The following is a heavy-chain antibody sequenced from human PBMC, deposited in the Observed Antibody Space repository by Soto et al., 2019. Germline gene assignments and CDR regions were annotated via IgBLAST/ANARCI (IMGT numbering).Heavy chain of an antibody. CDR1: GYTFTSYY. CDR3: ARDHSGSYTGTTSPVN. Sequence: GASVKVSCKASGYTFTSYYMHWVRQAPGQGLEWMGIINPSGGSTSYAQKFQGRVTMTRDTSTSTVYMELSSLRSEDTAVYYCARDHSGSYTGTTSPVNWGQGTLVTVSS. CDR2: INPSGGST. J-gene: IGHJ4*02. V-gene: IGHV1-46*03. D-gene: IGHD1-7*01.